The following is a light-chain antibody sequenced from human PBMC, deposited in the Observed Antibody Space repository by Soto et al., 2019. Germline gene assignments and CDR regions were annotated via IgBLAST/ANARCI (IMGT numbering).Light chain of an antibody. J-gene: IGKJ5*01. Sequence: IVVTQSAVPLSLSPSDRATPSCRSSQSVSIYLAWYQQKPGQAPRLLIYDASHRVTGIPARFSGGGSGTVFTLTISRVAPEYVAVYYCQQRGDPLTFGGGTRLEI. V-gene: IGKV3-11*01. CDR3: QQRGDPLT. CDR2: DAS. CDR1: QSVSIY.